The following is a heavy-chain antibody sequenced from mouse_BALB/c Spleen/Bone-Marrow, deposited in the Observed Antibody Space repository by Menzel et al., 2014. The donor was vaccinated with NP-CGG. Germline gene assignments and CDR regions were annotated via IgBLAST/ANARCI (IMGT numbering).Heavy chain of an antibody. D-gene: IGHD4-1*01. V-gene: IGHV2-6-2*01. CDR3: ARSGTDYAMDY. J-gene: IGHJ4*01. CDR2: IWSDGST. Sequence: VQGVESGPDLVAPSQSLSLTCTVSGFSLTSYGLHWVRQPPGKGLEWLGAIWSDGSTTYNSALKSRLSISKDNSKRQVLLKMNSLQTDDTAMYYCARSGTDYAMDYWGQGTSVTVSS. CDR1: GFSLTSYG.